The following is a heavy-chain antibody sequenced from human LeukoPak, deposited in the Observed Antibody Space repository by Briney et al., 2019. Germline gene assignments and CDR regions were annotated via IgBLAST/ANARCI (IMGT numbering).Heavy chain of an antibody. J-gene: IGHJ4*02. D-gene: IGHD6-19*01. V-gene: IGHV4-31*03. Sequence: SETLSLTCTVSGGSISSGGYYWSWIRQHPGKGLEWIGYIYYSGSTYYNPSLKSRVTISVDTSKNQFSLKLSSGTAADTAVYYCARDRGGIAVAGTAHWGQGTLVTVSS. CDR2: IYYSGST. CDR3: ARDRGGIAVAGTAH. CDR1: GGSISSGGYY.